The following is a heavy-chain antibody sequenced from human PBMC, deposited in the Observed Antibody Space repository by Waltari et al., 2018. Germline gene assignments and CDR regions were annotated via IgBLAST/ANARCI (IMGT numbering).Heavy chain of an antibody. D-gene: IGHD5-12*01. V-gene: IGHV4-39*01. Sequence: GCNRPPPGRGLEWIWTISYNGATYSSPSLRSRVTIFRDTSNNQLSLKLGSVTAADTAFYYCATYIGASLGTAAFDVWGQGTMVTVSS. CDR2: ISYNGAT. CDR3: ATYIGASLGTAAFDV. J-gene: IGHJ3*01.